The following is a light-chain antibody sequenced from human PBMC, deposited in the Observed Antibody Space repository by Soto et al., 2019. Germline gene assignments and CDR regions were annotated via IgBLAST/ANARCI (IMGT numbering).Light chain of an antibody. CDR1: QSVTSSY. CDR3: QQYGSSPQT. CDR2: GAS. J-gene: IGKJ1*01. Sequence: PGERATLSCRASQSVTSSYLAWYQQKPGQAPRLLIYGASSRATGIPDRFSGSGSGTDFTLTISRLEPEDFAVYYCQQYGSSPQTFGQGTKVEI. V-gene: IGKV3-20*01.